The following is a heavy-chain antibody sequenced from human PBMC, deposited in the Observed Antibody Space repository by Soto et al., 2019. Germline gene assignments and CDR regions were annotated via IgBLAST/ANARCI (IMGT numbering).Heavy chain of an antibody. Sequence: QVQLVESGGGVVQPGRSLRLSCAASGFTFSSYAMHWVRQAPGKGLEWVAVISYDGSNKYYADSVKGRFTISRDNSKNTLYLQMNSLRAEDTAVYYCARVKGSRRDGYNWFDYWGQGTLVTVSS. CDR1: GFTFSSYA. D-gene: IGHD5-12*01. J-gene: IGHJ4*02. CDR2: ISYDGSNK. CDR3: ARVKGSRRDGYNWFDY. V-gene: IGHV3-30-3*01.